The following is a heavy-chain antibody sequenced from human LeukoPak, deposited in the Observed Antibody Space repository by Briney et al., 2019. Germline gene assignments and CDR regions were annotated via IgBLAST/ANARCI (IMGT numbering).Heavy chain of an antibody. CDR2: IYPGDSDT. D-gene: IGHD5-24*01. V-gene: IGHV5-51*01. CDR3: ARHVRDDYRVLDY. Sequence: GASLKISFKGSGYSFTDYWIGWVRQMPGKGLGWVGIIYPGDSDTRYSPSFQGQVTISADKSINTAYLQWSSLKASDTAIYYCARHVRDDYRVLDYWGQGTLVTVSS. CDR1: GYSFTDYW. J-gene: IGHJ4*02.